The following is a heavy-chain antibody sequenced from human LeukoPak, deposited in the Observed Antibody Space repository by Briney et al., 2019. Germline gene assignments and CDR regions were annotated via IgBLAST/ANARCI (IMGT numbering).Heavy chain of an antibody. CDR1: GGTFSSYA. D-gene: IGHD2-15*01. CDR3: AREVRDIVVVVAACGLAGSNMDV. J-gene: IGHJ6*02. CDR2: IIPILGIA. V-gene: IGHV1-69*10. Sequence: VKVSCKASGGTFSSYAISWVRQAPGQGLEWMGRIIPILGIANYAQKFQGRVTITADKSTSTAYMELSSLRSEDTAVYYCAREVRDIVVVVAACGLAGSNMDVWGQGTTVTVSS.